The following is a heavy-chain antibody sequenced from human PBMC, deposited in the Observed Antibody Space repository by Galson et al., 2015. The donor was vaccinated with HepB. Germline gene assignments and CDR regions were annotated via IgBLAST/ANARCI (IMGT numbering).Heavy chain of an antibody. CDR2: IYYSGST. V-gene: IGHV4-59*01. J-gene: IGHJ5*02. Sequence: LSLTCTVSGGSISSYYWSWIRQPPGKGLEWIGYIYYSGSTNYNPSLKSRVTISVDTSKNQFSLKLSSVTAADTAVYYCARLLVSYGSFDPWGQGTLVTVSS. D-gene: IGHD5/OR15-5a*01. CDR3: ARLLVSYGSFDP. CDR1: GGSISSYY.